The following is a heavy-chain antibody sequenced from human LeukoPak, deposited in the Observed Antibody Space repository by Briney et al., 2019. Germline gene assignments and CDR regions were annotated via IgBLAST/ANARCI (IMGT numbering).Heavy chain of an antibody. CDR2: IYTSEST. CDR1: SDSISTYY. Sequence: PSETLSLTCTVSSDSISTYYWSWIRQPAGQGLEWIGRIYTSESTNYNPSLKSRVNMSVDTSKNQFSLKLSSVTAGDTAVYYCASTSDSGGYYYDYWGQGTLVTVSS. J-gene: IGHJ4*02. CDR3: ASTSDSGGYYYDY. V-gene: IGHV4-4*07. D-gene: IGHD3-22*01.